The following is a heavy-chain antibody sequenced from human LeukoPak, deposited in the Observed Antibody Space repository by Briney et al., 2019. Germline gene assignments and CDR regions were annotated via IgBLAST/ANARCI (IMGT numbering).Heavy chain of an antibody. V-gene: IGHV4-59*01. J-gene: IGHJ6*03. CDR1: GGSITNYY. Sequence: SETLSLTCTVSGGSITNYYWTWIRQPPGKGLEWIGYIHYSGSTNYNPSLKSRVTISVDTSKNQFSLKLSSVTAEDTAVYYCAKEGWNYYYMDVWGKGTTVTVSS. CDR2: IHYSGST. CDR3: AKEGWNYYYMDV. D-gene: IGHD2-15*01.